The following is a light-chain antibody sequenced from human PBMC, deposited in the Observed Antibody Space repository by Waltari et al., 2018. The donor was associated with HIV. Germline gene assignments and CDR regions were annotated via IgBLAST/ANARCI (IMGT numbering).Light chain of an antibody. CDR1: ELGDKY. Sequence: SYELTQPPSVSVSPGQTATITCSGDELGDKYACWYQQKPAQSPILVIYQDTKRPSGIPERFSGSISGNTATLTISGTQAMDEADYYCQAWDSKTAYVFGTGTKVTVL. CDR3: QAWDSKTAYV. V-gene: IGLV3-1*01. CDR2: QDT. J-gene: IGLJ1*01.